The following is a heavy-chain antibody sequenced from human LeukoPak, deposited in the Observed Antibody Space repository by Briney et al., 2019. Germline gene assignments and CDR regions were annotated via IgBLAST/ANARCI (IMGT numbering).Heavy chain of an antibody. Sequence: PSETLSLTCAVYGGSFSGYYWSWIRQPPGKGLEWIGEINHSGSTNYNPSLKSRVTISVDTSKNQFSLRLSSVTAADTAMYYCARGTTAPGLDWFDPWGQGTLVTVSS. CDR2: INHSGST. D-gene: IGHD4-17*01. V-gene: IGHV4-34*01. CDR1: GGSFSGYY. J-gene: IGHJ5*02. CDR3: ARGTTAPGLDWFDP.